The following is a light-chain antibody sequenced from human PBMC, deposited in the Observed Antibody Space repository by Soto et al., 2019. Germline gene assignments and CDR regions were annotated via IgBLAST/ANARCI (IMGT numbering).Light chain of an antibody. J-gene: IGLJ3*02. CDR1: SSNIGSNT. Sequence: QSVLTQPPSASGTPGQRVTISCSGSSSNIGSNTVNWYQQFTGAAPKLIIYSNGQRPSGVPDRFSGSKSGTSASLAISGLQSEDEADYYCAAWDDSLNGLWVFGGGTKLTVL. V-gene: IGLV1-44*01. CDR3: AAWDDSLNGLWV. CDR2: SNG.